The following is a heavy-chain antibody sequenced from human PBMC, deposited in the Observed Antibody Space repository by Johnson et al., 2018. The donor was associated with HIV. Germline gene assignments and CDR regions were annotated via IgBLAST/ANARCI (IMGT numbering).Heavy chain of an antibody. CDR3: ARDDDPPDAFDI. V-gene: IGHV3-23*04. Sequence: VQLVESGGGLVQPGGSLRLSCAASGFTFDDYAMHWVRQAPGKGLEWVSAISGSGGSTYYADSVKGRFTISRDNAKNSLYLQMNSLRAEDTAVYYCARDDDPPDAFDIWGQGTMVTVSS. CDR2: ISGSGGST. J-gene: IGHJ3*02. CDR1: GFTFDDYA.